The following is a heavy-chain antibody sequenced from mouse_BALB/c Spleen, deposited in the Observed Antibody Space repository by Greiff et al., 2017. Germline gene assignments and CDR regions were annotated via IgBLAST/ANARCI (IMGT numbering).Heavy chain of an antibody. D-gene: IGHD1-1*01. J-gene: IGHJ2*01. CDR1: GFTFSSFG. CDR3: ARGTTVVRAGPYFDY. CDR2: ISSGSSTI. V-gene: IGHV5-17*02. Sequence: EVMLVESGGGLVQPGGSRKLSCAASGFTFSSFGMHWVRQAPEKGLEWVAYISSGSSTIYYADTVKGRFTISRDNPKNTLFLQMTSLRSEDTAMYYCARGTTVVRAGPYFDYWGQGTTLTVSS.